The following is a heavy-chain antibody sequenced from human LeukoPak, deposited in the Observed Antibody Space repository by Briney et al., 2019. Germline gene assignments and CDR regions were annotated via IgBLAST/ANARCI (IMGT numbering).Heavy chain of an antibody. V-gene: IGHV1-46*01. CDR3: ARGRTLFDY. CDR2: INPSGGAT. J-gene: IGHJ4*02. Sequence: ASVKVSCKASGYTFTIYYMHWVRQAPGQRLEWMGIINPSGGATTYAQQFQDRVTMTRDTSTSTVYMELSSLRSEDTAVYYCARGRTLFDYWGQGTLVTVSS. CDR1: GYTFTIYY.